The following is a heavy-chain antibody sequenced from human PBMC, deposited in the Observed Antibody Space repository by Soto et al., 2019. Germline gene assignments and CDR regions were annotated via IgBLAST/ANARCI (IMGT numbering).Heavy chain of an antibody. CDR2: IYHSGTT. J-gene: IGHJ6*02. Sequence: QVQLQESGPGLLKPSGTLSLTCAVPGGSISSPNWWSWVRQSPGKGLEWIGEIYHSGTTNYNPSLKSRVTISLGKSKNQFSLKVTSVTAADTAVYYCAKEVVVVPGAIRGYGLGVWGPGTTVTVSS. D-gene: IGHD2-2*02. CDR1: GGSISSPNW. V-gene: IGHV4-4*02. CDR3: AKEVVVVPGAIRGYGLGV.